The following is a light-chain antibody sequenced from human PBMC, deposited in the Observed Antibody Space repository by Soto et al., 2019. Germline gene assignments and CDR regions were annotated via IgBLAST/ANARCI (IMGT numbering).Light chain of an antibody. Sequence: EIVMTQSPATLSVSPGGRATLSCRASQSISDTLAWYQQKPGQAPRLLIYGASKRATGIPDRFSGSGSGTDFTLTISSLQSEDFAVYYCQQYGNTLWTFGQGTKVDI. V-gene: IGKV3D-15*01. CDR2: GAS. CDR1: QSISDT. J-gene: IGKJ1*01. CDR3: QQYGNTLWT.